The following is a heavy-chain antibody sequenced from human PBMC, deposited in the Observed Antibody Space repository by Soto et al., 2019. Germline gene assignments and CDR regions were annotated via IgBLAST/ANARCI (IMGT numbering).Heavy chain of an antibody. J-gene: IGHJ6*04. V-gene: IGHV6-1*01. CDR1: GDSVSSNSAA. D-gene: IGHD2-15*01. CDR2: TYYRSKWYN. CDR3: ARVNGCSGGSCYTVYYYYYGMDV. Sequence: SQTLSLTCAISGDSVSSNSAAWNWIRQSPSRGLEWLGRTYYRSKWYNDYAVSVKSRITINPDTSKNQFSLQLNSVTPEDTSVYYCARVNGCSGGSCYTVYYYYYGMDVWGKGTTVTVSS.